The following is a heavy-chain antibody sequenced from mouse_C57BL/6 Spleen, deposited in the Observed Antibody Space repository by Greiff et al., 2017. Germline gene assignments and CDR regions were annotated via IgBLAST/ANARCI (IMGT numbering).Heavy chain of an antibody. CDR2: INPSSGYT. CDR1: GYTFTSYT. CDR3: ASYLGRNGYFDV. D-gene: IGHD1-1*01. V-gene: IGHV1-4*01. Sequence: VMLVESGAELARPGASVKMSCKASGYTFTSYTMHWVKQRPGQGLEWIGYINPSSGYTKYNQKFKDKATLTADKSSSTAYMQLSSLTSEDSAVYYCASYLGRNGYFDVWGTGTTVTVSS. J-gene: IGHJ1*03.